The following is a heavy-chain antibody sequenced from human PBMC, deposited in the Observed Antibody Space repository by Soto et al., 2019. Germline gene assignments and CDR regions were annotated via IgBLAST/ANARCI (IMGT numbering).Heavy chain of an antibody. CDR3: ARHFVAVVIKGWGY. D-gene: IGHD3-22*01. Sequence: QLQLQESGPGLVKPSETLSLTCTVSGASIDRSNYYWDWIRQPPGKGLEWIGTTYYNGNAYYNPSLTSRVTMAVDTCKNQFSLKLISVTAADTAVYYCARHFVAVVIKGWGYWGQGTLVTVSS. CDR2: TYYNGNA. J-gene: IGHJ4*02. CDR1: GASIDRSNYY. V-gene: IGHV4-39*01.